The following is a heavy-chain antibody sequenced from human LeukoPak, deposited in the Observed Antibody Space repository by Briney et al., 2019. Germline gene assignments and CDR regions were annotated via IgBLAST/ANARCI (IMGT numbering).Heavy chain of an antibody. CDR3: ARVVVGDAFDI. J-gene: IGHJ3*02. Sequence: GGSLRLSCTASGFTFGDYAMTWVRQAPGKGLEWVSVIYSGGSTYYADSVKGRFTISRDNSKNTLYLQMNSLRAEDTAVYYCARVVVGDAFDIWGQGTMVTVSS. D-gene: IGHD1-26*01. CDR2: IYSGGST. CDR1: GFTFGDYA. V-gene: IGHV3-66*01.